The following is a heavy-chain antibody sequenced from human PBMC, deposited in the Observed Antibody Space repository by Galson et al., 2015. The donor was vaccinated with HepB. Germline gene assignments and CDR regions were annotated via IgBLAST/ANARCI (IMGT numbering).Heavy chain of an antibody. CDR2: INPSGDTT. J-gene: IGHJ4*02. D-gene: IGHD6-25*01. V-gene: IGHV1-46*01. CDR1: GYTFTNSY. CDR3: PRDPSGSGGYFDY. Sequence: SVKVSCKASGYTFTNSYMHWVRQAPGQGLEWMGIINPSGDTTRYAQKFQGRVTMTRDTSTSTVYMELSSLRSEDTAVYYCPRDPSGSGGYFDYWDQGTLVTVSS.